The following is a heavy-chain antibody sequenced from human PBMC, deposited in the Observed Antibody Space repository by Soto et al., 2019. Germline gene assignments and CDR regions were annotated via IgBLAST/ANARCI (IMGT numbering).Heavy chain of an antibody. V-gene: IGHV3-33*01. J-gene: IGHJ4*02. D-gene: IGHD2-15*01. Sequence: QVQLVESGGGVVQPGRSLRLSCAASGFTFSSYGMHWVRLAPGKGLEWVAVIWYDGSNKYYADSVKGQFTISRDNSKNSLYLQMNSLRAEDTAVYYCARDGYCSGGSCYSVPVFDYWGQGTLVTVSS. CDR1: GFTFSSYG. CDR2: IWYDGSNK. CDR3: ARDGYCSGGSCYSVPVFDY.